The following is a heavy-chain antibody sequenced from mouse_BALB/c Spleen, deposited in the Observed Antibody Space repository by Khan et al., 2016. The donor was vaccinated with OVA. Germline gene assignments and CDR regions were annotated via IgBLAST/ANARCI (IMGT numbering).Heavy chain of an antibody. J-gene: IGHJ4*01. Sequence: QVQLQQAGAELAKPGASVKLSCKASGYTFTNYWIHWVKQRPGQGLEWIGYINPSTGYTECNQKFKDKATLTADKSSSTAYMQLSSLTSEDSAVYYCSRCLGLYYTVDYWGQGTSVTVSS. CDR3: SRCLGLYYTVDY. D-gene: IGHD4-1*01. CDR1: GYTFTNYW. CDR2: INPSTGYT. V-gene: IGHV1-7*01.